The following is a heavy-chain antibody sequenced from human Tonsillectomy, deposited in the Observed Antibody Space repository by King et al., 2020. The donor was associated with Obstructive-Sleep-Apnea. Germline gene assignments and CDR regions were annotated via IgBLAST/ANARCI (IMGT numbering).Heavy chain of an antibody. CDR3: ARDVHGDPFDY. Sequence: VQLQQSGPGLVKPSQTLSLTCAISGDTVSSNIAAWNWIRQSPSRGLEWLGRTYYRSKWCSDYEKSVRSRISFKADTSKNEFSRQLTSVTPEDTAVYYWARDVHGDPFDYWGQGTRVTVSS. V-gene: IGHV6-1*01. D-gene: IGHD4-17*01. J-gene: IGHJ4*02. CDR1: GDTVSSNIAA. CDR2: TYYRSKWCS.